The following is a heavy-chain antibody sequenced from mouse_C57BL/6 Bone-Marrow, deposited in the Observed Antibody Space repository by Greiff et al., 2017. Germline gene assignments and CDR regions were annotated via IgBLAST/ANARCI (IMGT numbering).Heavy chain of an antibody. J-gene: IGHJ2*01. CDR3: TNTVTFITTVVATSEYFDY. D-gene: IGHD1-1*01. Sequence: EVQLQQSGAELVRPGASVKLSCTASGFNIKDDYMHWVKQRPEQGLEWIGWIDPENGDTEYASKFQGKATITADTSSNTAYLQLSSLTSEDTAVYYCTNTVTFITTVVATSEYFDYWGQGTTLTVSS. V-gene: IGHV14-4*01. CDR2: IDPENGDT. CDR1: GFNIKDDY.